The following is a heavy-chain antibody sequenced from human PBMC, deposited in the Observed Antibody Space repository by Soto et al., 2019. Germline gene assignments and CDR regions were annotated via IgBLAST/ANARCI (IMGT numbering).Heavy chain of an antibody. Sequence: GASVKVSCKASGYTFTSYYMHWVRQAPGQGLEWMGIINPSGGSTSYAQKFQGRVTMTRDTSTSTVYMELSSLRSEDTAVYYCARPYQLLSRGGYYYYGMDVWGQGTTVTVSS. CDR1: GYTFTSYY. J-gene: IGHJ6*02. D-gene: IGHD2-2*01. V-gene: IGHV1-46*03. CDR2: INPSGGST. CDR3: ARPYQLLSRGGYYYYGMDV.